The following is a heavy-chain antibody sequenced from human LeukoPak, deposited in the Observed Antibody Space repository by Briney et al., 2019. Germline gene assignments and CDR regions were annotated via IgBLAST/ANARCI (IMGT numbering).Heavy chain of an antibody. Sequence: ASVKVPCKASGGTFSSYAISWVRQAPGQGLEWMGGIIPIFGTANYAQKFQGRVTITTDEPTSTAYMELSSLRSEDTAVYYCARASGPNVYYYYYMDVWGKGTTVTVSS. V-gene: IGHV1-69*05. CDR1: GGTFSSYA. J-gene: IGHJ6*03. CDR3: ARASGPNVYYYYYMDV. CDR2: IIPIFGTA. D-gene: IGHD3-3*01.